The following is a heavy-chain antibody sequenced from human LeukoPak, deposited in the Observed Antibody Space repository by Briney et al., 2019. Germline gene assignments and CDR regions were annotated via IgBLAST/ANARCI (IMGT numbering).Heavy chain of an antibody. Sequence: PGGSLRLSCAVSGFTFSSDWMIWVRQAPGKGLEWVANINPDGSEKNYVDSVRGRFTISRDNAKNSLYLQMNSLRVEDTAVYYCARERGFSSSWYTFWGQGTLVTVSS. CDR2: INPDGSEK. J-gene: IGHJ4*02. CDR3: ARERGFSSSWYTF. CDR1: GFTFSSDW. D-gene: IGHD6-13*01. V-gene: IGHV3-7*01.